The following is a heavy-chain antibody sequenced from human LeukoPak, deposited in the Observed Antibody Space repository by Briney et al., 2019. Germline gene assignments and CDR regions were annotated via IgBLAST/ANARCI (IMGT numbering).Heavy chain of an antibody. CDR2: INHSGST. CDR1: GGSFSGYY. Sequence: PSETLSLTCAVYGGSFSGYYWSWIRQPPGKGLEWIGEINHSGSTNYNPSLKSRVTISVGTSKNQFFLKLSSVTAADTAVYYCARILYSSNIDYWGQGSLVTVSS. V-gene: IGHV4-34*01. D-gene: IGHD6-19*01. CDR3: ARILYSSNIDY. J-gene: IGHJ4*02.